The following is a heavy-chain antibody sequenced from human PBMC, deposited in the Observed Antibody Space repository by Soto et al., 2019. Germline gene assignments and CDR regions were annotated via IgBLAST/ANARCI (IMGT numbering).Heavy chain of an antibody. Sequence: HPGGSLRLSCAASGFTFSSYWMSWVRQAPGKGLEWVANIEQDGSEKYYVDSVKGRFTISRDNAKNSLYLQMNSLRAEDTAVYYCARDPSQEAAGRIDYWGQGTLVTVSS. V-gene: IGHV3-7*05. D-gene: IGHD6-13*01. CDR3: ARDPSQEAAGRIDY. CDR2: IEQDGSEK. CDR1: GFTFSSYW. J-gene: IGHJ4*02.